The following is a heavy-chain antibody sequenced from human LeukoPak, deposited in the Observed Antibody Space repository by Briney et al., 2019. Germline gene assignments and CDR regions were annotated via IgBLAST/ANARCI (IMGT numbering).Heavy chain of an antibody. V-gene: IGHV3-23*01. CDR2: ISASGGGA. J-gene: IGHJ4*02. D-gene: IGHD2-2*02. CDR3: AKDVRRAEYCSATTCYTSSFDY. CDR1: GFRFKNFA. Sequence: PGGSLRLSCAASGFRFKNFAMTWVRQAPGKGLEWVSTISASGGGAYYADSVKGRFTISRDNSKDTPSLQMNTLRAEDTAIYYCAKDVRRAEYCSATTCYTSSFDYWGQGTLVTVSS.